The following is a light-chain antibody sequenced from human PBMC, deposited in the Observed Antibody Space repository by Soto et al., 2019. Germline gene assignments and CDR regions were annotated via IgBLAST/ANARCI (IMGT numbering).Light chain of an antibody. Sequence: PGERDTLSCMASPSVTNYLSWYQQQPGQAPRLLIYGSFNRATGIPARFSGSGSGTDFTLTISSLEPEDFAVYYCHQRNIWPPVTFGHGTRLEI. V-gene: IGKV3-11*01. J-gene: IGKJ5*01. CDR1: PSVTNY. CDR3: HQRNIWPPVT. CDR2: GSF.